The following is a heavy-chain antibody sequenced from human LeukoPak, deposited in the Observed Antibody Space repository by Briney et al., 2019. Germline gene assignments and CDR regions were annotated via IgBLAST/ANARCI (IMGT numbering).Heavy chain of an antibody. D-gene: IGHD6-13*01. J-gene: IGHJ5*02. Sequence: GGSLRLSCAASGFTFSSYAMSWVRQAPGKGLEWVSAISGSGGGTYYADSVKGRFTISRDNSKNTLYLQMNSLGAEDTAVYYCARIAAALGWFDPWGQGTLVTVSS. V-gene: IGHV3-23*01. CDR1: GFTFSSYA. CDR3: ARIAAALGWFDP. CDR2: ISGSGGGT.